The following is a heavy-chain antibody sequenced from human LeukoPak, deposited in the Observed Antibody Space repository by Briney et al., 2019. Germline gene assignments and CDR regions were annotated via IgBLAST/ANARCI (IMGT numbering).Heavy chain of an antibody. CDR3: ARVAAARTRWFDP. CDR2: IYYSETT. CDR1: GGTISSSTYH. Sequence: SETLSLTCTASGGTISSSTYHWGWIRPPPGKGREGIGRIYYSETTYYNPSLKSRVTISVDTSKTQFSLMLSSGIAADTAVYYCARVAAARTRWFDPWGQGTLVTVSS. J-gene: IGHJ5*02. V-gene: IGHV4-39*01. D-gene: IGHD6-13*01.